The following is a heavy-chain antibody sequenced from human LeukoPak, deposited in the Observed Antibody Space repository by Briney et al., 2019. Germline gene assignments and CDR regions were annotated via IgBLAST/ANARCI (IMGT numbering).Heavy chain of an antibody. CDR3: AKAPVTTSSGAYCYPFDY. D-gene: IGHD2-21*01. CDR2: ISVSGNT. CDR1: GFTLSSYA. J-gene: IGHJ4*02. Sequence: GGSLRLSCAASGFTLSSYAMSWVRQGPGKGLEWVSAISVSGNTYHADSVKGRFTISRDSSKNTLYLQMNSLRAGDAAVYYCAKAPVTTSSGAYCYPFDYWSQGTLVTVSS. V-gene: IGHV3-23*01.